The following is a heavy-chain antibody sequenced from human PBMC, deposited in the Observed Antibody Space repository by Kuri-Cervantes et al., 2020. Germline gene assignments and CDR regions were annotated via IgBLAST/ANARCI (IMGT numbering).Heavy chain of an antibody. Sequence: SQTLSLTCAVYGGSFTGYYWTWIRQSPGKGLEWIGEINHSGSTNYNPSLKSRVTISVDKSKNQFSLKLSSVTAADTAVYYCARQNTVTTLDWYFDLWGRGTLVTVSS. CDR3: ARQNTVTTLDWYFDL. D-gene: IGHD4-17*01. V-gene: IGHV4-34*01. CDR1: GGSFTGYY. CDR2: INHSGST. J-gene: IGHJ2*01.